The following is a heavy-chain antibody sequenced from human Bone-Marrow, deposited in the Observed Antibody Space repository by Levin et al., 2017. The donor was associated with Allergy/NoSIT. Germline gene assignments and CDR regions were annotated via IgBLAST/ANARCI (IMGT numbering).Heavy chain of an antibody. Sequence: PGGSLRLSCVASGFAFRGFWMHWVRQVPGKGLMWVSRINGDGSATNYADSVKGRFTISRANAKKTLFLEMSNRRAEDTAVYYCASGGLEGHDYWDYWGQGTLVTVSS. CDR3: ASGGLEGHDYWDY. D-gene: IGHD1-1*01. CDR1: GFAFRGFW. CDR2: INGDGSAT. V-gene: IGHV3-74*01. J-gene: IGHJ4*02.